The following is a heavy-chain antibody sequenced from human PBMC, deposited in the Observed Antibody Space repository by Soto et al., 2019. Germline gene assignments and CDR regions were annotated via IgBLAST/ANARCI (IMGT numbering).Heavy chain of an antibody. J-gene: IGHJ4*02. CDR3: ARVRGTAGKRYFDY. CDR2: TYYSGST. CDR1: GGSMIAYY. V-gene: IGHV4-59*01. D-gene: IGHD6-13*01. Sequence: SETLSLTCTVSGGSMIAYYWNWMRQPPGKGLQWIGYTYYSGSTTYNPSLKSRVTISVDSSKNQFSLKLDSVTPADTAVYYCARVRGTAGKRYFDYWGPGALVTVSS.